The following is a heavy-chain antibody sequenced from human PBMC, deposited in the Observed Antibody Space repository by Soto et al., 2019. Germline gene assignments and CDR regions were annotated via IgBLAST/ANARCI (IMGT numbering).Heavy chain of an antibody. CDR1: GYTFTSYG. D-gene: IGHD3-22*01. CDR3: ARGNYYDSSGPPAY. CDR2: ISAYNGNT. Sequence: GASVKVSCKASGYTFTSYGISWVRQAPGQGLEWMGWISAYNGNTNYAQKLQGRVTMTTDTSTSTAYMELRSLRSDDTAVCYCARGNYYDSSGPPAYWGQGTLVTVSS. J-gene: IGHJ4*02. V-gene: IGHV1-18*01.